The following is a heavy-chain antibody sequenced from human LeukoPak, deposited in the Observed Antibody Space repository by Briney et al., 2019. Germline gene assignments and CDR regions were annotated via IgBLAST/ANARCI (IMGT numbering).Heavy chain of an antibody. Sequence: SETLSLTCAVSGGSISSSNWWSWVRQPPGKGLEWIGEIYHSGSTNYNPSLKSRVTISVDKSKNQFSLKLSSVTAADTAVYYCARDSPDSSSWYPFDYWGQGTLVTVSS. V-gene: IGHV4-4*02. CDR1: GGSISSSNW. CDR3: ARDSPDSSSWYPFDY. CDR2: IYHSGST. D-gene: IGHD6-13*01. J-gene: IGHJ4*02.